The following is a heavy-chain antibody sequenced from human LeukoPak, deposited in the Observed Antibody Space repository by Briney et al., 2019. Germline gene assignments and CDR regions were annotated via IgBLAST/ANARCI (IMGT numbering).Heavy chain of an antibody. CDR1: GFIFSGHW. Sequence: GGSLRLSCAASGFIFSGHWMHWVRQAPGEGLVCVARIKKDGTYRDYGDSVKGRFTISRDNAKNTLYLQMNSLRVEDTARYYCVRDDGVYGFDYGGQGTVVNVSA. J-gene: IGHJ4*02. CDR3: VRDDGVYGFDY. D-gene: IGHD5-24*01. V-gene: IGHV3-74*01. CDR2: IKKDGTYR.